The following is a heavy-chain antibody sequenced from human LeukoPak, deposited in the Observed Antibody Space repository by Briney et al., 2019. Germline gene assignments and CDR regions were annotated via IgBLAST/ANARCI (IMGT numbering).Heavy chain of an antibody. J-gene: IGHJ4*02. CDR2: ISADNGAT. CDR3: VTPLPHYCSGTNCPLRY. D-gene: IGHD2-2*01. Sequence: GASVRVSCKASDYTFDSYGITWVRQAPGQRLEWLGWISADNGATDFGQKVQGGVTLTTDTSTNTAYMELRSLRSDDTAVYYCVTPLPHYCSGTNCPLRYWGQGTLVTISS. CDR1: DYTFDSYG. V-gene: IGHV1-18*01.